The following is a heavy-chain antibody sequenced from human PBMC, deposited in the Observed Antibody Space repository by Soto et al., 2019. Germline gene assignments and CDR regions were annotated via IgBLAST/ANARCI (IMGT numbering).Heavy chain of an antibody. V-gene: IGHV4-39*01. D-gene: IGHD3-22*01. J-gene: IGHJ5*02. CDR3: AGSGASSGFYWFDP. Sequence: QLQLQESGPGLVKPSETLSLICTVSGGSISSSSYYWGWIRQPPGKGLEWIGSINYSGSTYYNPSLTRRVPMSVDTSRNQFSLRPNSVTAADTAVYYCAGSGASSGFYWFDPWGQGTLVTVSS. CDR2: INYSGST. CDR1: GGSISSSSYY.